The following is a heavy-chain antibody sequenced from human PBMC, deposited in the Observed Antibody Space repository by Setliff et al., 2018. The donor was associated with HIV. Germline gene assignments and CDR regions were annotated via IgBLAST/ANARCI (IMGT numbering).Heavy chain of an antibody. CDR3: AKDRGGGSYFDY. J-gene: IGHJ4*02. Sequence: QPGGSLRLSCAGSGFTFTDYIMHWVRQVPGKGLVWVSRINSDGSDTRYAGSVKGRFTISRDNAKNTLYLQMNSLRAEDTAVYYCAKDRGGGSYFDYWGQGTLVTVSS. V-gene: IGHV3-74*01. CDR1: GFTFTDYI. D-gene: IGHD1-26*01. CDR2: INSDGSDT.